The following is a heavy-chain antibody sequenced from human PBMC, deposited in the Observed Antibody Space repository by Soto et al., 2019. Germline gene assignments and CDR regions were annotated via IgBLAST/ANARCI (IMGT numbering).Heavy chain of an antibody. D-gene: IGHD3-10*01. Sequence: SETLCLTSTVSGGSVSSGSYYWSWIRQPPGKGLEWIGYIYYSGSTNYNPSLKSRVTISVDTSKNQFSLKLSSVTAADTAVYYCARDQITMVRGVSYYYGMDVWGQGTTVTVSS. CDR1: GGSVSSGSYY. J-gene: IGHJ6*02. CDR3: ARDQITMVRGVSYYYGMDV. CDR2: IYYSGST. V-gene: IGHV4-61*01.